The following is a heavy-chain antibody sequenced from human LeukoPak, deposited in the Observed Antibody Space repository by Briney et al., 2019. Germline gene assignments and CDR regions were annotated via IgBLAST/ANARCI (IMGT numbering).Heavy chain of an antibody. CDR2: INHSGST. J-gene: IGHJ3*02. Sequence: PSETLSLTCGVYGGSYSDYYWSWIRQPPGKGLEWIGEINHSGSTNYNPSLKSRVTISLDTSKNQFSLKLSSVTAADTAVYYCARSASYYDSSGYYPYDAFYIWGQGTMVTVSS. CDR1: GGSYSDYY. CDR3: ARSASYYDSSGYYPYDAFYI. V-gene: IGHV4-34*01. D-gene: IGHD3-22*01.